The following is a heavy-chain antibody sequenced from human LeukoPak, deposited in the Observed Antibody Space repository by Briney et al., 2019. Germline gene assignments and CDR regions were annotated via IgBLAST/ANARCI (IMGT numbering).Heavy chain of an antibody. CDR2: INDSGST. J-gene: IGHJ4*02. D-gene: IGHD5-12*01. CDR3: ARARGTVAIDY. V-gene: IGHV4-34*01. Sequence: SETLSLTCAVYGGSFSGYYWTWIRQPPGKGLEWIGEINDSGSTSNNPSLKSRVTLSVDTSKNQFSLKMRSVTAADTAVYYCARARGTVAIDYWGQGTLVTVSS. CDR1: GGSFSGYY.